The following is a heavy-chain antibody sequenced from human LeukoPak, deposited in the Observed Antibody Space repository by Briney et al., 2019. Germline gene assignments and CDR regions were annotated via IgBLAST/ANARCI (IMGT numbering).Heavy chain of an antibody. V-gene: IGHV3-23*01. J-gene: IGHJ6*03. CDR2: ISGSGGST. Sequence: PGGSLRLSCAASGFTFRRYGMSWVRQAPGKGLEWVSAISGSGGSTFYADSVKGRFTISRDNSKNTLYLQMNSLRAEDTAVYYCAREYCSGTSCPKPYYYYYYMDVWGKGTTVTVSS. CDR1: GFTFRRYG. D-gene: IGHD2-2*01. CDR3: AREYCSGTSCPKPYYYYYYMDV.